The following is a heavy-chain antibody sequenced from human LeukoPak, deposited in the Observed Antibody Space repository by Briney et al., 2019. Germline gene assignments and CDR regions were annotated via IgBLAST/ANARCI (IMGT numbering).Heavy chain of an antibody. D-gene: IGHD6-13*01. CDR3: AKAASSSWPSYYYGMDV. CDR1: GFIFSSYS. V-gene: IGHV3-23*01. Sequence: GGSLRLSCAASGFIFSSYSMSWVRQAPGKGLEWVPVITGSGGNTYYADSVKGRFTISKDNSKNTVYLQMSSLRVDDTAVYYCAKAASSSWPSYYYGMDVWGQGTTVTVSS. J-gene: IGHJ6*02. CDR2: ITGSGGNT.